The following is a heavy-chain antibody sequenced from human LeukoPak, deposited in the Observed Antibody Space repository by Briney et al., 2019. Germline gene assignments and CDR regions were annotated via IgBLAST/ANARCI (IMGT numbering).Heavy chain of an antibody. CDR1: GYTFTCYY. J-gene: IGHJ5*02. CDR2: INPNSGGT. D-gene: IGHD6-19*01. Sequence: ASVKVSCKASGYTFTCYYMHWVRQAPGQGLAWMGWINPNSGGTNNAQKFQGRVTMTRDTSISTAYMELSRLRSDDTAVYYCARSLRQYSSGYSPWGQGTLVTVSS. CDR3: ARSLRQYSSGYSP. V-gene: IGHV1-2*02.